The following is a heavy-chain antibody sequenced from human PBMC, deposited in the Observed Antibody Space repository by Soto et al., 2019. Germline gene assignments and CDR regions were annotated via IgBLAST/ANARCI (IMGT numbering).Heavy chain of an antibody. D-gene: IGHD6-19*01. J-gene: IGHJ6*02. Sequence: QVQLQQSGPGLLKPSQTLSLTCAISGDSVSSDSAAWNWIRQSPSRGLAWLGSAYYRSKWYIEYAPSVNSRITINPDTSKNQLSLQLISVNPEDTAVYYCVRSRVFIAVTSVTNYYYYYGMDVWGQGTTVTVSS. CDR1: GDSVSSDSAA. CDR3: VRSRVFIAVTSVTNYYYYYGMDV. CDR2: AYYRSKWYI. V-gene: IGHV6-1*01.